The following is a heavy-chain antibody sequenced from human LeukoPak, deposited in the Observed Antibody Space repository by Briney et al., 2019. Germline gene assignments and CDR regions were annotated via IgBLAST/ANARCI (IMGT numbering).Heavy chain of an antibody. Sequence: GESLKISCKGSGYIFTNYWIAWVRQMPGKGLEWMGIVYPGDSDTRYSPSFQGQVTISADKSISTAYLQWSSLKASDTAMYYCASSSSGWDEYFQHWGQGTLVTVSS. J-gene: IGHJ1*01. CDR2: VYPGDSDT. D-gene: IGHD6-19*01. CDR1: GYIFTNYW. V-gene: IGHV5-51*01. CDR3: ASSSSGWDEYFQH.